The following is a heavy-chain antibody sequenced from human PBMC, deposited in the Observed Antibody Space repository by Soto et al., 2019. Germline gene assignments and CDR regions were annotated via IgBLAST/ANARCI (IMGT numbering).Heavy chain of an antibody. CDR2: IIPIFGTA. Sequence: QVQLVQSGAEVKKPGSSVKVSCKASGGTFSSYAISWVRQAPGQGREWMGGIIPIFGTANYAQKFQGRVTITADESTSTAYMELSSLISEDTAVYYCATPGYSYGPFEYWGQGTLVTVSS. CDR3: ATPGYSYGPFEY. CDR1: GGTFSSYA. V-gene: IGHV1-69*12. D-gene: IGHD5-18*01. J-gene: IGHJ4*02.